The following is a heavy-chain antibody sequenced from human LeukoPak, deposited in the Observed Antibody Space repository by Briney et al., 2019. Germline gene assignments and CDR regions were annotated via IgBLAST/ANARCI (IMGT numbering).Heavy chain of an antibody. CDR1: GFTFSSYS. CDR2: ISSSSSYI. Sequence: GGSLRLSCAASGFTFSSYSMNWVRQAPGKGLEWVSSISSSSSYIYYADSVKGRFTISRDNAENSLYLQMNSLRAEDTAVYYCARVGGLSLKLELRYWGQGTLVTVSS. D-gene: IGHD1-7*01. V-gene: IGHV3-21*01. J-gene: IGHJ4*02. CDR3: ARVGGLSLKLELRY.